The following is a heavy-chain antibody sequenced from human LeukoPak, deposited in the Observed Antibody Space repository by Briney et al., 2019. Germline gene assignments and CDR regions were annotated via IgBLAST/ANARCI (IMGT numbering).Heavy chain of an antibody. CDR1: GGSISSGGYY. D-gene: IGHD2-15*01. V-gene: IGHV4-31*03. Sequence: PSETLSLTCTVSGGSISSGGYYWSWIRQHPGKGLEWIGYIYYSGSTYYNPSLKSRVTISVDTSKNQFSLKLSSVTAADTAVHYCARDEVVAHAFDIWGQGTMVTVSS. CDR3: ARDEVVAHAFDI. J-gene: IGHJ3*02. CDR2: IYYSGST.